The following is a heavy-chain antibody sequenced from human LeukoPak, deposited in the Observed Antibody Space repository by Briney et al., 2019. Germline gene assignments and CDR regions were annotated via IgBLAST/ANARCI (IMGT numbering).Heavy chain of an antibody. V-gene: IGHV1-2*02. D-gene: IGHD6-13*01. CDR2: INPNSGT. CDR3: AREEQHQRGRHFEY. CDR1: GYTFSGYY. Sequence: GASVKVSCKASGYTFSGYYIHWVRQGPGQGLEWMGWINPNSGTNYAQNFQGRVTMTRDTSIRQAYMELSRLRSDDTAVYYCAREEQHQRGRHFEYWGQGTLVTVSS. J-gene: IGHJ4*02.